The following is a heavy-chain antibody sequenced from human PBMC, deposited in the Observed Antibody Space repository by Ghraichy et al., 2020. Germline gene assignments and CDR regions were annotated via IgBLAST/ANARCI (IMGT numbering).Heavy chain of an antibody. CDR1: GYSLSTSGVG. V-gene: IGHV2-5*02. CDR3: AHSVAAAGIYWYFDL. Sequence: SGPTLVKPTQTRTLTCTFSGYSLSTSGVGVGWIRQPPGKALEWLALIYWDDDKRYSPSLKSRLTITKDTSKNQVVLTMTNMDPVDTATYYCAHSVAAAGIYWYFDLWCLGTLVTVSS. J-gene: IGHJ2*01. D-gene: IGHD6-13*01. CDR2: IYWDDDK.